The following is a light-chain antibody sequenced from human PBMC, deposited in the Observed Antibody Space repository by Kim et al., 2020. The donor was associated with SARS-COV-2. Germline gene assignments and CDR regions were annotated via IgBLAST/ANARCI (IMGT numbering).Light chain of an antibody. V-gene: IGLV2-23*02. Sequence: GQCITISCTGTSSDVGSYNLVSWYQQHPGKAPKLMIYEVSKRPSGVSNRFSGSKSGNTASLTISGLQAEDEADYYCCSYAGSSTYVFGTGTKVTVL. J-gene: IGLJ1*01. CDR3: CSYAGSSTYV. CDR2: EVS. CDR1: SSDVGSYNL.